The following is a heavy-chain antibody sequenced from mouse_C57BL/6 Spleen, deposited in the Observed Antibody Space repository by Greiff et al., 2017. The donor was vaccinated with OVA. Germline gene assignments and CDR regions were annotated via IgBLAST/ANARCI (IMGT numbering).Heavy chain of an antibody. CDR1: GYTFTSYP. J-gene: IGHJ1*03. CDR3: ARDYDYGSSYGYFDV. V-gene: IGHV1-4*01. D-gene: IGHD1-1*01. Sequence: QVQLQQSGAELARPGASVKMSCKASGYTFTSYPMHWVKQRPGQGLEWIGYINPSSGYTKYNQKFKDKATLTADKSSSTAYLQLSSLTSEDSAVYDCARDYDYGSSYGYFDVWGTGTTVTVSS. CDR2: INPSSGYT.